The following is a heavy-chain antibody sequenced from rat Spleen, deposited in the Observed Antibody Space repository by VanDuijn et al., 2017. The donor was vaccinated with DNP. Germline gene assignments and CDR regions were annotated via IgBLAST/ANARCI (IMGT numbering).Heavy chain of an antibody. D-gene: IGHD4-3*01. V-gene: IGHV5-22*01. J-gene: IGHJ2*01. CDR1: GFTFSDYY. Sequence: EVQLVESGGGLVQPGGSLKLSCAASGFTFSDYYMAWVRQAPTKGLEWVAYTNYNGGSTYNGDSVKGRFTISRDNAKSTLYLQMNSLRSEDMATYYCARCLNSGYYFDYWGQGFMVTVSS. CDR2: TNYNGGST. CDR3: ARCLNSGYYFDY.